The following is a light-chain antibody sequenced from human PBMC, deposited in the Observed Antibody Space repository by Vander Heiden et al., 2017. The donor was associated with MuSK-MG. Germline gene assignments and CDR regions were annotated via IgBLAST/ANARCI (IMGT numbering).Light chain of an antibody. CDR1: EAIRNN. CDR2: GAS. J-gene: IGKJ4*01. CDR3: RQDNSYPFT. V-gene: IGKV1-17*01. Sequence: DIQMTQSPSSLSASVGDRVTITCRASEAIRNNLAWHQQKPGKAPKRLIYGASSLHSWVPSRFSGSGSGTEFTLTITSLQPEDFATYYCRQDNSYPFTFGGGTKVEIK.